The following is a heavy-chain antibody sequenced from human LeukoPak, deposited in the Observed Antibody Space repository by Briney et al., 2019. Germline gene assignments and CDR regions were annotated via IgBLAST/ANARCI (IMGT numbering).Heavy chain of an antibody. D-gene: IGHD5-12*01. CDR1: GDSISSSSYY. CDR2: IYYTGYT. J-gene: IGHJ6*02. V-gene: IGHV4-39*07. CDR3: ARGPDSGYDYGGYYYYGMDV. Sequence: PSETLSLTCTVSGDSISSSSYYWGWIRQPPGTGLEWIGSIYYTGYTYDNPSLRSRITMSVDTSKNQFSLKLSSVTAADTAVYYCARGPDSGYDYGGYYYYGMDVWGQGTTVTVSS.